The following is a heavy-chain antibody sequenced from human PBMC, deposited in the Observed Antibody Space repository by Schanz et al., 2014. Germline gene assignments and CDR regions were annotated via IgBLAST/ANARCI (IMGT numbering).Heavy chain of an antibody. V-gene: IGHV3-33*08. CDR2: IWSDGSTK. CDR1: GFTFSSYA. CDR3: ARDSRPNYDFLTAYYSNEV. Sequence: VQLLESGGGLVQPGGSLRLSCAASGFTFSSYAMHWVRQAPGKGPEWVAVIWSDGSTKYYADSVKGRFTISRDNAKNPLDLQMNSLRAEDTAVYYRARDSRPNYDFLTAYYSNEVRGQGTLVHVSS. J-gene: IGHJ4*02. D-gene: IGHD3-9*01.